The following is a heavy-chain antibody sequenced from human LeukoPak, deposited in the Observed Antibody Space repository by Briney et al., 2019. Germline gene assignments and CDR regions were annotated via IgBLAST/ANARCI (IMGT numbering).Heavy chain of an antibody. J-gene: IGHJ4*02. CDR2: FDPEDGET. Sequence: ASVKVSCKVSGYTLTELSMHWVRQAPGKGLEWMGGFDPEDGETIYAQKFQGRVTMTEDTSTDTAYMELSSLRSEDTAVYYCATALIWSGYFDYWGQGTLVTVSS. D-gene: IGHD3-3*01. V-gene: IGHV1-24*01. CDR3: ATALIWSGYFDY. CDR1: GYTLTELS.